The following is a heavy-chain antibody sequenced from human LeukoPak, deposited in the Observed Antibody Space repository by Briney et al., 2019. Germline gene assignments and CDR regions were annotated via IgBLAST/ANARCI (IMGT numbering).Heavy chain of an antibody. V-gene: IGHV1-2*02. J-gene: IGHJ4*02. Sequence: ASVKVSCKASGYTFTYYYIHWVRQAPGQGLEWMAWMNPNRGDTTYAQKFQGRVTMTRDTSISTAYMELSSLRFDETAVYYCATNKEGKSLDYWGQGTLVTVSS. CDR3: ATNKEGKSLDY. CDR2: MNPNRGDT. CDR1: GYTFTYYY.